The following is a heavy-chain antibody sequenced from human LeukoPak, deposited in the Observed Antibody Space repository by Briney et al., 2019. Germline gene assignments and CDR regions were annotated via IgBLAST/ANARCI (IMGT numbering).Heavy chain of an antibody. Sequence: PGGSLRLSCAASGFTFSSYEMNWVRQAPGKGLEWVSYISSSGSTIYYADSVKGRFTISRDNFKNTLYLQMNSLRAEDTAVYYCAKDNYCGEYEVTSIFGVDWGPGTLVTVSS. D-gene: IGHD3-10*02. J-gene: IGHJ4*02. V-gene: IGHV3-48*03. CDR3: AKDNYCGEYEVTSIFGVD. CDR1: GFTFSSYE. CDR2: ISSSGSTI.